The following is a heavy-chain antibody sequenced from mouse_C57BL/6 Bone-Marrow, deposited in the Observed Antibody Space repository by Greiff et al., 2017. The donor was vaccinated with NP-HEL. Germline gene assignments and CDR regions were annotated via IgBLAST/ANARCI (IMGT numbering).Heavy chain of an antibody. D-gene: IGHD3-1*01. Sequence: EVNLVESGGGLVQPGGSLKLSCAASGFTFSDYGMAWVRQAPRKGPEWVAFISNLAYSIYYADTVTGRFTISRENAKNTLYLEMSSLRSEDTAMYYCAVSFSGSFDVWGTGTTVTVSS. CDR1: GFTFSDYG. V-gene: IGHV5-15*01. CDR2: ISNLAYSI. CDR3: AVSFSGSFDV. J-gene: IGHJ1*03.